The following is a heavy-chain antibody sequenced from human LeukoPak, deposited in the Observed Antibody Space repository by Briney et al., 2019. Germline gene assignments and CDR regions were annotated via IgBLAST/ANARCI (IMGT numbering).Heavy chain of an antibody. CDR3: ARKAVGATSNYFDH. CDR1: GGSFSGNY. J-gene: IGHJ4*02. Sequence: SSETLSLTCAVYGGSFSGNYWTWIRQTPGKGLEWNGEINDSGNTNYNPSLKSRVTISVDTPKNQISLKLSSVTAADTAVYYCARKAVGATSNYFDHWGQGTLVTVSS. D-gene: IGHD1-26*01. CDR2: INDSGNT. V-gene: IGHV4-34*01.